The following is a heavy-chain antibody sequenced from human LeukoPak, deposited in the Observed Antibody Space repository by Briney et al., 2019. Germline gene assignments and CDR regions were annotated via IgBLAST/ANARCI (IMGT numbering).Heavy chain of an antibody. CDR2: INHSGST. J-gene: IGHJ4*02. Sequence: PSETLSLTCAVYGGSFSGYYWSWIRQPPGKGLEWIGEINHSGSTNYNPSLKSRVTISVDTSKNQFSLKLSSVTAADTAVYYCARQTYYYDSSGYYRHFDYWGQGTLVTVSS. CDR3: ARQTYYYDSSGYYRHFDY. CDR1: GGSFSGYY. D-gene: IGHD3-22*01. V-gene: IGHV4-34*01.